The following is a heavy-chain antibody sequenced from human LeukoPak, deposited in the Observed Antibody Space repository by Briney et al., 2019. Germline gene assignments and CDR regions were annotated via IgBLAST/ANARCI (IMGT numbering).Heavy chain of an antibody. D-gene: IGHD1-14*01. Sequence: SETLSLTCAVYGGSFSGYYWSWIRQPPGKGLEWIGEINHSGSTNYNPSLKSRVTISVDTSKNQFSLKLSSVTAADTAVYYCARALRGGGNQGGGFDPGAREPRVPVS. J-gene: IGHJ5*02. CDR1: GGSFSGYY. V-gene: IGHV4-34*01. CDR3: ARALRGGGNQGGGFDP. CDR2: INHSGST.